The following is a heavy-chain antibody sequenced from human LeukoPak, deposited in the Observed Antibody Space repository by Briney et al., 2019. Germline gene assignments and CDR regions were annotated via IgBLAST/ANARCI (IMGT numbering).Heavy chain of an antibody. V-gene: IGHV6-1*01. CDR3: ARDSCSSTSCYHTPHYYYGMDV. Sequence: SQTLSLTCAISGDSVSSNSAAWNWIRQSPSRGLEWLGRTYYRSKWYNDYAVSVKSRITINPDTSKNQFYLQLNSVTPEDTAVYYCARDSCSSTSCYHTPHYYYGMDVWGQGTTVTVSS. J-gene: IGHJ6*02. CDR1: GDSVSSNSAA. CDR2: TYYRSKWYN. D-gene: IGHD2-2*01.